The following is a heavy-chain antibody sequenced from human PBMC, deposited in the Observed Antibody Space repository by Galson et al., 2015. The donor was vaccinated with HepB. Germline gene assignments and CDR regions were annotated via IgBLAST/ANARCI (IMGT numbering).Heavy chain of an antibody. CDR3: ARWAETYYDILTGYYRAPYYYYMDV. CDR2: ISAYNGNT. V-gene: IGHV1-18*01. D-gene: IGHD3-9*01. Sequence: SVKVSCKASGYTFTSYGISWVRQAPGQGLEWMGWISAYNGNTNYAQKLQGRVTMTTDTSTSTAYMELRSLRSDDTAVYYCARWAETYYDILTGYYRAPYYYYMDVWGKGTTVTVSS. J-gene: IGHJ6*03. CDR1: GYTFTSYG.